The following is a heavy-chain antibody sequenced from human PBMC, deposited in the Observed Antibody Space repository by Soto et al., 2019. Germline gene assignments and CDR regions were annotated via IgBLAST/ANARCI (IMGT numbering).Heavy chain of an antibody. CDR3: ARERIAAAGAYYYGMDV. CDR2: INPNSGGT. V-gene: IGHV1-2*02. CDR1: GYTFTGYY. Sequence: ASVKVSCKASGYTFTGYYMHWVRQAPGQGLEWTGWINPNSGGTNYAQKFQGRVTMTRDTSISTAYMELSRLRSDDTAVYYCARERIAAAGAYYYGMDVWGQGTTVTVSS. D-gene: IGHD6-13*01. J-gene: IGHJ6*02.